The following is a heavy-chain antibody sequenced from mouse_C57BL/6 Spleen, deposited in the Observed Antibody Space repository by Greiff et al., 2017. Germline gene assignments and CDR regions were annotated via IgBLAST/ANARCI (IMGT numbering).Heavy chain of an antibody. D-gene: IGHD1-2*01. J-gene: IGHJ4*01. Sequence: VQLQQSGPELVKPGASVKISCKASGYSFTDYNMNWVKQSNGKSLEWIGVINPNYGTTSYNQKFKGKATLTVDQSSSTAYMQLNSLTSEDSAVYYCARHHDYGERGYAMDYWGQGTSVTVSA. V-gene: IGHV1-39*01. CDR2: INPNYGTT. CDR1: GYSFTDYN. CDR3: ARHHDYGERGYAMDY.